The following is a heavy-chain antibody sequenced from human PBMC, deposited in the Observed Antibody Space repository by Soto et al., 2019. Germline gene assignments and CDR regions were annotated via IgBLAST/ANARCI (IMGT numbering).Heavy chain of an antibody. CDR2: INHSGST. J-gene: IGHJ6*02. CDR1: GGSFSCYY. CDR3: ARGQRFGELLYSYYYGMDV. V-gene: IGHV4-34*01. Sequence: PSETLSLTCAVYGGSFSCYYWSWIRQPPGKGLEWIGEINHSGSTNYNPSLKSRVTISVDTSKNQFSLKLSSVTAADTAVYYCARGQRFGELLYSYYYGMDVWGQGTTVTVSS. D-gene: IGHD3-10*01.